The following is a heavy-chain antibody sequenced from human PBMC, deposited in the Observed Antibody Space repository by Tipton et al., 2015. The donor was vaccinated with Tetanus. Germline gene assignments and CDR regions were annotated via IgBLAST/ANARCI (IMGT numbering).Heavy chain of an antibody. D-gene: IGHD1-26*01. Sequence: SLRLSCAASGFTFDDYGMSWVRQAPGKGLEWVSGINWNGGSTGYADSVKGRFTISRDNAKNSLYLQMNSLRAEDTALYHCARGPPNSGSYYGAFDIWGQGTMVTVSS. CDR1: GFTFDDYG. J-gene: IGHJ3*02. CDR3: ARGPPNSGSYYGAFDI. V-gene: IGHV3-20*01. CDR2: INWNGGST.